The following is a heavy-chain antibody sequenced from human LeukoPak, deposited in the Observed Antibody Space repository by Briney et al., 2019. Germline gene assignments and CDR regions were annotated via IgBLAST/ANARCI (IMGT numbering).Heavy chain of an antibody. V-gene: IGHV3-11*01. CDR2: ISSSGSTI. J-gene: IGHJ4*02. CDR1: GFTFSDYY. D-gene: IGHD3-9*01. Sequence: GGSLRLSCAASGFTFSDYYMSWIRQAPGKGLEWVSYISSSGSTIYYADSVKGRFTISRDNAKNSLYLQMNSLRAEDTAVYYCARDNPPHFGWLLHMWDYWGQGTLVTVSS. CDR3: ARDNPPHFGWLLHMWDY.